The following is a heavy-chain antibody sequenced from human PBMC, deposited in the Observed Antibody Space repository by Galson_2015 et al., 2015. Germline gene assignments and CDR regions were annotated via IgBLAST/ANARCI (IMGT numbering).Heavy chain of an antibody. D-gene: IGHD1-14*01. CDR3: AKGPPRGVYCAF. CDR1: GFTFDDSA. CDR2: ISWNSATI. J-gene: IGHJ4*02. V-gene: IGHV3-9*01. Sequence: SLRLSCAASGFTFDDSAMHWVRQVPGKGLEWVSAISWNSATIGYADSVKGRFTISRDNGKNYVYLQMNSLRPEDTALYFCAKGPPRGVYCAFWGQGTPVTVSS.